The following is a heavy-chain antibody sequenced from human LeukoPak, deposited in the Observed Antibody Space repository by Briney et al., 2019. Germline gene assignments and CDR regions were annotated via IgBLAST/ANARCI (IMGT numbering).Heavy chain of an antibody. V-gene: IGHV1-2*02. CDR2: INPNTGGT. CDR1: GYTFTGYN. J-gene: IGHJ5*02. CDR3: ARAPRYYYGSSGYSSRHTWIDP. Sequence: ASVKVSCKTSGYTFTGYNVHWVRQAPGQGLEWMGWINPNTGGTNYAQKFQGRVTMTRDTSISTAYMELRSLRSDDTAVYYCARAPRYYYGSSGYSSRHTWIDPWGQGTLVTVSS. D-gene: IGHD3-22*01.